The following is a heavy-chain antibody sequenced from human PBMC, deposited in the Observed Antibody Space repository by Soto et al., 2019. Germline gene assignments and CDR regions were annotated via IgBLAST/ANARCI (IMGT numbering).Heavy chain of an antibody. J-gene: IGHJ4*02. CDR3: ATQPRYDSSGYFFY. CDR1: GVSISSGGYY. Sequence: PSETLSLTCSVSGVSISSGGYYRTWIRLRAGGGLEWIGGMYYSGSTNYNPSLQARITISADTSKKQFSLELRSVTAADTAVYYCATQPRYDSSGYFFYWGQGRLVTVSS. V-gene: IGHV4-31*03. CDR2: MYYSGST. D-gene: IGHD3-22*01.